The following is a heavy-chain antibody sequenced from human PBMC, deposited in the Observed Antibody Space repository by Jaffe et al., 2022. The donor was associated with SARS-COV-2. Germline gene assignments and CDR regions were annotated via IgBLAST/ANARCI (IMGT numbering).Heavy chain of an antibody. V-gene: IGHV3-30-3*01. J-gene: IGHJ4*02. Sequence: QVQLVESGGGVVQPGRSLRLSCAASGFTFSSYAMHWVRQAPGKGLEWVAVISYDGSNKYYADSVKGRFTISRDNSKNTLYLQMNSLRAEDTAVYYCARDGRSTSLLLMYYFDYWGQGTLVTVSS. CDR3: ARDGRSTSLLLMYYFDY. D-gene: IGHD2-2*01. CDR2: ISYDGSNK. CDR1: GFTFSSYA.